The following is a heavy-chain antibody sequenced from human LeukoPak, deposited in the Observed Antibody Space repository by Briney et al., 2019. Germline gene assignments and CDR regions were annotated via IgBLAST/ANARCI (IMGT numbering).Heavy chain of an antibody. CDR1: GFTVDVLA. D-gene: IGHD1-26*01. V-gene: IGHV3-9*01. J-gene: IGHJ6*03. Sequence: GESLTLSWALSGFTVDVLAVQWVGPPPGGGLEWVSGSIWNGHSRGYEDSLKGRLPISRDHAKNHLYLQMNNERAEHAALYYCAREQIPVVGSGSIGYYYYRDLWRKDTSVSV. CDR2: SIWNGHSR. CDR3: AREQIPVVGSGSIGYYYYRDL.